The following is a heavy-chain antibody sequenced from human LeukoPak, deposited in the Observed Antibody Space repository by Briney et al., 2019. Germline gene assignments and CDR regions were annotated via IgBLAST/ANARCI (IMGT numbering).Heavy chain of an antibody. V-gene: IGHV5-51*01. CDR2: IYPDDSDT. D-gene: IGHD2-8*01. J-gene: IGHJ6*03. Sequence: GESVKISCKGSGYTFSSYWIGWVRQMPGKGLEWMGIIYPDDSDTRYSPSFQGQVTISADKSISTAYLQWSSLKASDTAIHYCARLAYCSNDVCYSNYYYSMDVWGKGTTVTVSS. CDR3: ARLAYCSNDVCYSNYYYSMDV. CDR1: GYTFSSYW.